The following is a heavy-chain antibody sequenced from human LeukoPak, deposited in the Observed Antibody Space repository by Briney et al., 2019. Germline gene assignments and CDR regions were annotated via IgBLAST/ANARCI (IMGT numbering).Heavy chain of an antibody. Sequence: ASVKVSCKASGYTFTSYDINWVRQATGQGLEWMGWMNPNSGNTGYAQKFQGRVTMTRNTSISTAYMELSSLRSEDTAVYYCARDIVVVVAAIPNYGMDVWGQGTTVTVSS. CDR2: MNPNSGNT. CDR1: GYTFTSYD. V-gene: IGHV1-8*01. D-gene: IGHD2-15*01. J-gene: IGHJ6*02. CDR3: ARDIVVVVAAIPNYGMDV.